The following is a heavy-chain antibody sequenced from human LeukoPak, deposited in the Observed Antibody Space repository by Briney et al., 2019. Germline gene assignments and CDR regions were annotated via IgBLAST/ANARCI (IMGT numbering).Heavy chain of an antibody. J-gene: IGHJ3*02. CDR2: ISYIGST. CDR3: GRDLVTVTKGFDI. V-gene: IGHV4-59*11. D-gene: IGHD4-17*01. Sequence: SETLSLTCAVSDDSFSSHYWTWIRQPPGKGLEWIGYISYIGSTNYNPSLKSRVTISIDTSKNEFSLNLTSVTAADTAVYYCGRDLVTVTKGFDIWGKGTMVTVFS. CDR1: DDSFSSHY.